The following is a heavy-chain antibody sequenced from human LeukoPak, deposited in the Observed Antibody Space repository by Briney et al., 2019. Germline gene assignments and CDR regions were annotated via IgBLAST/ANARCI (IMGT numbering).Heavy chain of an antibody. D-gene: IGHD3-22*01. J-gene: IGHJ3*02. Sequence: SETLSLTCTVSGGSISSGDYYWSWIRQPPGKGLEWIGYIYYSGSTYYNPSLKSRVTISVDTSKNQFSLKLSSVTAADTAVYYCARGSSKYPIVVVITTYAFDIWGQGTMVTVSS. V-gene: IGHV4-30-4*01. CDR3: ARGSSKYPIVVVITTYAFDI. CDR1: GGSISSGDYY. CDR2: IYYSGST.